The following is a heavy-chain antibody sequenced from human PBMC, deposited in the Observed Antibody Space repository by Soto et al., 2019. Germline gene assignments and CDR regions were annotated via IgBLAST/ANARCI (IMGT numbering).Heavy chain of an antibody. D-gene: IGHD1-20*01. Sequence: GGSLRLSCAASGFTFSIYAMNWVRQAPGKGLEWVSVISGSGSSTYYADSERGRFTISRDNPKNTRYVQMDSLRAEDTVIYYCAKAIIVYNAPLDYWGQGIRVTVSS. CDR2: ISGSGSST. CDR1: GFTFSIYA. CDR3: AKAIIVYNAPLDY. J-gene: IGHJ4*02. V-gene: IGHV3-23*01.